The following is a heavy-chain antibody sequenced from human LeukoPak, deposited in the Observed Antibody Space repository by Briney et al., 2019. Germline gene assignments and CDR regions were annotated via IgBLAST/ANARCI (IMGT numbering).Heavy chain of an antibody. J-gene: IGHJ4*02. CDR1: GFTFSSYA. D-gene: IGHD3-22*01. CDR2: ISYDGSNK. CDR3: ARDQLGIQLWGDSSGYPDY. V-gene: IGHV3-30-3*01. Sequence: PGGSLRLSCAASGFTFSSYAMHWVRQAPGKGLEWVAVISYDGSNKYYADSVKGRFTISRDNSKNTLYLQMNSLRAEDTAVYYCARDQLGIQLWGDSSGYPDYWGQGTLVTVSS.